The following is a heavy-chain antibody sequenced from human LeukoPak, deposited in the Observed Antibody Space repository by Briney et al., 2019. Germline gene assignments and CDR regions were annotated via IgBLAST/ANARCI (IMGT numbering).Heavy chain of an antibody. CDR3: ARRSISWFDS. Sequence: SETLSLTCTVSGGYVSSSYWSWIRQSPGKGLEWIGYVYHSGSTNYSPSLKSRVTISVDTSKNHFSLKLNSVTAADTAVYYCARRSISWFDSWGRGTLVTVSS. V-gene: IGHV4-59*08. J-gene: IGHJ5*01. CDR1: GGYVSSSY. CDR2: VYHSGST.